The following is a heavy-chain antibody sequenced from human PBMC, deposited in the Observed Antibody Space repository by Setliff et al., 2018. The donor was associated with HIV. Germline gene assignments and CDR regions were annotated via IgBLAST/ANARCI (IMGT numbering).Heavy chain of an antibody. CDR2: MNSKGES. CDR1: GGSVRVDNYF. Sequence: SETLSLTCTVSGGSVRVDNYFWGWIRQPPGKGLEWIGIMNSKGESFYNTSFTNGVLISIDTSKNRFSLTMTSVTAADTAIYYCARHRQISDWFDPWGQGILVTVSS. CDR3: ARHRQISDWFDP. J-gene: IGHJ5*02. V-gene: IGHV4-39*01. D-gene: IGHD3-10*01.